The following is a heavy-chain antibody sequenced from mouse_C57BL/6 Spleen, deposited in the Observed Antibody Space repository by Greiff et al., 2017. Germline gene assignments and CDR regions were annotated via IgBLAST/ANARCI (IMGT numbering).Heavy chain of an antibody. CDR3: ARGTGTEGAMDY. CDR2: ISSGGSYT. CDR1: GFTFSRYG. J-gene: IGHJ4*01. Sequence: EVHLVESGGDLVKPGGSLKLSCAASGFTFSRYGMSWVRQTPDKRLEWVATISSGGSYTYYPASVKGRFTISRDNAKNTLYLRMSSLKSEETAMYYCARGTGTEGAMDYWGQGTSVTVSS. D-gene: IGHD4-1*01. V-gene: IGHV5-6*01.